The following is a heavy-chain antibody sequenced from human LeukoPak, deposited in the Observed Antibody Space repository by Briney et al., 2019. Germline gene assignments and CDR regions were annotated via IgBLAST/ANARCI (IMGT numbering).Heavy chain of an antibody. CDR1: GFTFSDYY. CDR2: ISSSGSTI. J-gene: IGHJ4*02. D-gene: IGHD4-17*01. CDR3: ARGGWYGDYSSEGISFDY. V-gene: IGHV3-11*01. Sequence: GGSLRLSCAASGFTFSDYYMSWIRQAPGKGLEWVSYISSSGSTIYYADSVKGRFTVSRDSAKNSLYLQMNSLRAEDTAVYYCARGGWYGDYSSEGISFDYWGQGTLVTVSS.